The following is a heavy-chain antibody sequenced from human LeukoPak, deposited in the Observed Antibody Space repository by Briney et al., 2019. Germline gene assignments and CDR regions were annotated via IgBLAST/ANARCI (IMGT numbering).Heavy chain of an antibody. Sequence: SETLFLTCAVSTDSFSSHYWTWIRQPPGKGLEWIGYISYIGSTNYNPSLKSRVTISIDTSKNQFSLKLSSVTAADTAVYFCARRGGGNSGAFDYWGQGTLVAVSS. V-gene: IGHV4-59*11. D-gene: IGHD4-23*01. CDR1: TDSFSSHY. CDR2: ISYIGST. J-gene: IGHJ4*02. CDR3: ARRGGGNSGAFDY.